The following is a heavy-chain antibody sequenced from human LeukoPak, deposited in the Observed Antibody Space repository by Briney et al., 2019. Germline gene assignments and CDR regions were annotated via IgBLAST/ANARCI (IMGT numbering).Heavy chain of an antibody. D-gene: IGHD6-19*01. CDR1: EFTFSSYA. V-gene: IGHV3-30*04. Sequence: GGSLRLSCAASEFTFSSYAMHWVRQAPGKGLEWVAVISYDGSNKYYADSVKGRFTISRDNSKNTLYLQMNSLRAEDTAVYYCARENKQWLDYWGQGTLVTVSS. J-gene: IGHJ4*02. CDR2: ISYDGSNK. CDR3: ARENKQWLDY.